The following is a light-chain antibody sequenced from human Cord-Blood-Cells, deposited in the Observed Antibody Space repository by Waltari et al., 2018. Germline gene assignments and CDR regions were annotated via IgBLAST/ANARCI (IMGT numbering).Light chain of an antibody. CDR1: SSDVRTYNL. J-gene: IGLJ3*02. Sequence: QSALTQPASVSGSPGQSITISCTGTSSDVRTYNLVSWYQQQPAKATKLMIYEGSKRPSGVSNRFSGSKSGNTASLTISALQAEYEADYYCCSYAGSSTWVFGGGTKLTVL. CDR3: CSYAGSSTWV. V-gene: IGLV2-23*01. CDR2: EGS.